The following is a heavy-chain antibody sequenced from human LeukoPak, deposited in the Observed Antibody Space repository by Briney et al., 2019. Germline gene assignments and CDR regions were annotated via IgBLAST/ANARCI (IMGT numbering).Heavy chain of an antibody. CDR1: GDSISSSSYY. Sequence: SETLSLTCTVSGDSISSSSYYWGWIRQPPGKGLEWIGNFYYSGGTYYNPSLKSRVTISVATSKNQFSLKLSSVTAADTAVYFCARNTMTTNSFDPWGQGTLVTVSS. J-gene: IGHJ5*02. CDR2: FYYSGGT. V-gene: IGHV4-39*01. CDR3: ARNTMTTNSFDP. D-gene: IGHD2-8*01.